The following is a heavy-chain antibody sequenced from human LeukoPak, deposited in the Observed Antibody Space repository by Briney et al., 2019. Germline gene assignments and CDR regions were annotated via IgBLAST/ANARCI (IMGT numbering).Heavy chain of an antibody. CDR2: VLGSGVPT. CDR3: AKDPNGDYIGTFDI. CDR1: GFTFSSFW. D-gene: IGHD4-17*01. Sequence: PGGSLRLSCVTSGFTFSSFWMNWVRQAPGRGLEWVATVLGSGVPTYYAESVQGRFTISRDNYKNTLYLQMSSLRAEDTAKYYCAKDPNGDYIGTFDIWGQGTMVIVS. J-gene: IGHJ3*02. V-gene: IGHV3-23*01.